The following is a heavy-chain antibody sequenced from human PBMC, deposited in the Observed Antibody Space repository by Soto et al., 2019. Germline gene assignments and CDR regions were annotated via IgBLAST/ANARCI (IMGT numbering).Heavy chain of an antibody. CDR2: IFDSVTT. J-gene: IGHJ6*02. Sequence: QVQLQESGPGLVKPSETLSLICTVSGASIRGHFWSWVRQPPGKGLEWIGYIFDSVTTNYSPSLXSXATMSVDMSKSQLSLRLSSVTAADTAVYYCAINADVWGQGTTVTVSS. V-gene: IGHV4-59*08. CDR3: AINADV. CDR1: GASIRGHF.